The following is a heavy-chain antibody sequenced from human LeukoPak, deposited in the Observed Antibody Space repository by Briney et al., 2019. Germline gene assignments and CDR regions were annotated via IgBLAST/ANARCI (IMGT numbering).Heavy chain of an antibody. CDR1: GFSFRSHG. J-gene: IGHJ1*01. D-gene: IGHD3-16*01. V-gene: IGHV3-23*01. CDR3: AKDDDWGRFNH. CDR2: ISPRGDIT. Sequence: GGSLRLSCAASGFSFRSHGMNWLRQAPGKGLEWVSGISPRGDITYYKDSVRGSFTIARDNFKNTVSLQLNSLRAEDTAMYSCAKDDDWGRFNHWGQGTLVTVSS.